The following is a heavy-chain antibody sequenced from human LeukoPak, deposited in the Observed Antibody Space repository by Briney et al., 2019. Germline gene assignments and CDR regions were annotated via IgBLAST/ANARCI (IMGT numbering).Heavy chain of an antibody. CDR3: AREERLPAAMDY. Sequence: SSVKVSCKASGGTFSSYAISWVRQAPGQGLEWMGGIIPIFGTANYAQKFQGRVTITADESTSTAYMELSSLRSEDTAVYYCAREERLPAAMDYWGQGTLVAVSS. CDR1: GGTFSSYA. J-gene: IGHJ4*02. V-gene: IGHV1-69*01. D-gene: IGHD2-2*01. CDR2: IIPIFGTA.